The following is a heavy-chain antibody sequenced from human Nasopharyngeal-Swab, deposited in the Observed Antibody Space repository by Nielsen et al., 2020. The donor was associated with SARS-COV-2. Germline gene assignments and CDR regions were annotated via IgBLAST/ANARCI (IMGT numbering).Heavy chain of an antibody. CDR1: GYTFSGYY. Sequence: ASVKVSCKASGYTFSGYYLHWVRQAPGQRLEWMGRLNPNSGYSDFPQRFQGRVTLTRDTSINTAYMELSRLTSDDTAVYFCARDRSSVNPNSYFDHWGQGTQVTVSS. CDR2: LNPNSGYS. V-gene: IGHV1-2*06. CDR3: ARDRSSVNPNSYFDH. D-gene: IGHD6-13*01. J-gene: IGHJ4*02.